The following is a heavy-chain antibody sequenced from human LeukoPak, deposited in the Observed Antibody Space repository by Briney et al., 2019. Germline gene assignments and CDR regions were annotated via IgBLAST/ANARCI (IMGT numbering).Heavy chain of an antibody. CDR2: TKPDGSAE. D-gene: IGHD2-15*01. CDR1: GFSFRNYW. CDR3: ARDGGLHTYFDY. V-gene: IGHV3-7*01. J-gene: IGHJ4*02. Sequence: GGSLRLSCAASGFSFRNYWMGWVRQAPGKVLEWVANTKPDGSAEYYADSVRGRFTASRDNANNLLYLQMNRLRAEDTAVYYCARDGGLHTYFDYWGQGTLLTVSS.